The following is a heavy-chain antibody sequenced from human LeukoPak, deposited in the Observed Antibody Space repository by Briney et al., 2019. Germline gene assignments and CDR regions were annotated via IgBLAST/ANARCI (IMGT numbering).Heavy chain of an antibody. CDR2: ISSSGSTI. CDR3: ARDRKPVTGDY. Sequence: PGGSLRLSCAASGFTFSTYEMNWVRQAPGKGLEWVSYISSSGSTIYYEASVQRRFTMSRDNANISLYLQMNSLRAEDTAVYYCARDRKPVTGDYWGQGTLVTVSS. D-gene: IGHD2-21*02. J-gene: IGHJ4*02. V-gene: IGHV3-48*03. CDR1: GFTFSTYE.